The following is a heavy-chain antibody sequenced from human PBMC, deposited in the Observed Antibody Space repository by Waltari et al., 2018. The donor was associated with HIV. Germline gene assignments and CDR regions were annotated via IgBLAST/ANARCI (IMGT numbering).Heavy chain of an antibody. CDR3: AKEGWELLQFGYYFDY. CDR1: GFTFSTFG. V-gene: IGHV3-30*18. D-gene: IGHD1-26*01. CDR2: ISFDGRNE. J-gene: IGHJ4*02. Sequence: QVQLVESGGGVVQPGTSLRLSCAASGFTFSTFGIHRVRQAPGKGLDWVAVISFDGRNEYYADSVKGRFTISRDNSKNTVYLQMNSLRADDTAVYYCAKEGWELLQFGYYFDYWGQGTLVTVSS.